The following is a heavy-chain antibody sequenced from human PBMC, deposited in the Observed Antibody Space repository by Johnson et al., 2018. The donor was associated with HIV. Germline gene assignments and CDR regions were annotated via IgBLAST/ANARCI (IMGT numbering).Heavy chain of an antibody. CDR2: IYSGDST. V-gene: IGHV3-66*02. CDR1: GFTVSSYY. CDR3: AKDAGWSIVGATDGRDAFDI. Sequence: VQLVESGGGLVQPGGSLRLSCAASGFTVSSYYMSWLRQAPGKALEWVSVIYSGDSTYYADSVKGRFTISRDNAKNSLYLQMNNLRAEDTAVYYCAKDAGWSIVGATDGRDAFDIWGQGAMVTVSS. D-gene: IGHD1-26*01. J-gene: IGHJ3*02.